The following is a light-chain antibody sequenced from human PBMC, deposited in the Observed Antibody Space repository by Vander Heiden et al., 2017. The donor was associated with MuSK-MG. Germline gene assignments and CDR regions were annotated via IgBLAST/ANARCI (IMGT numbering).Light chain of an antibody. CDR3: QAWDSSHVV. CDR1: NLGDKY. Sequence: SYELTQPPSVSVSPGQTASITCSGDNLGDKYACWYQQKPGQSPVLVIYQESKRPSGIPERFSGSNSGNTATLTISGTQAMDEADYYCQAWDSSHVVFGGGTKLTVL. CDR2: QES. V-gene: IGLV3-1*01. J-gene: IGLJ2*01.